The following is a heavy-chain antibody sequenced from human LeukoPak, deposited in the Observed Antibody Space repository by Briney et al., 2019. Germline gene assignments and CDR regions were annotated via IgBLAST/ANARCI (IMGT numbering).Heavy chain of an antibody. CDR1: GGTFSSYA. J-gene: IGHJ5*02. D-gene: IGHD2-2*01. V-gene: IGHV1-69*01. Sequence: ASVKVSCKASGGTFSSYAISWVRQAPGQGLEWMGGITPIFGTANYAQKFQGRVTITADESTSTAYMELSSLRSEDTAVYYCARGLGYCSSTSCSYNPWGQGTLVTVSS. CDR3: ARGLGYCSSTSCSYNP. CDR2: ITPIFGTA.